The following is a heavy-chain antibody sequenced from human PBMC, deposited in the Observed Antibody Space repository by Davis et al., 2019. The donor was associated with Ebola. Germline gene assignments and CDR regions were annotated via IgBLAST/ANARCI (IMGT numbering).Heavy chain of an antibody. CDR3: TTSGKQDSGYDVFDN. J-gene: IGHJ3*02. D-gene: IGHD5-12*01. CDR1: GYTFTNYY. V-gene: IGHV1-46*03. Sequence: ASVKVSCKASGYTFTNYYMHWVRQAPGQGLEWMGVINPIDGRTIYAQKFQGRVTVTRDTSTTTVYMDLSSLRSEDTALNYCTTSGKQDSGYDVFDNWGQGTMVTVSS. CDR2: INPIDGRT.